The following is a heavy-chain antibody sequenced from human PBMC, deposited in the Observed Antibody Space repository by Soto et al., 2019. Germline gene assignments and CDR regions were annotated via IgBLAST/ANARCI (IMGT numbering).Heavy chain of an antibody. V-gene: IGHV4-4*02. CDR1: GDSVSSNYY. D-gene: IGHD6-19*01. CDR2: IYHTGTT. J-gene: IGHJ4*02. Sequence: QVQLQESGPGLVKPSGTLSLTCAVSGDSVSSNYYWCWVRQPPGKGLEWIGEIYHTGTTNYNPSLKGRVTISVDKSNNQFSLDLSSVTAADTAVYYCARSAGWYAVHSWGPGTLVTVSS. CDR3: ARSAGWYAVHS.